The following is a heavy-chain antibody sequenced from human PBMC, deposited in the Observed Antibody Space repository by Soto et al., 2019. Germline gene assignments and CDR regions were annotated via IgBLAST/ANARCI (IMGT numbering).Heavy chain of an antibody. J-gene: IGHJ6*02. D-gene: IGHD3-10*01. CDR3: ARHYGSGSYYSHYYYYYGMDV. V-gene: IGHV5-51*01. CDR1: GYSFTSYW. CDR2: IYPGDSDT. Sequence: PGESLKISCKGSGYSFTSYWIGWVRQMPVKGLEWMGIIYPGDSDTRYSPSFQGQVTISADKSISTAYLQWSSLKASDTAMYYCARHYGSGSYYSHYYYYYGMDVWGQGTTVTVSS.